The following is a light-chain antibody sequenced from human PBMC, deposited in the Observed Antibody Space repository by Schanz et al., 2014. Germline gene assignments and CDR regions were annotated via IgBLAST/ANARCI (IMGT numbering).Light chain of an antibody. Sequence: QSVLTQPASVSGSPGQSITISCTGTSSDVGDYNVVSWYQQHPGKAPKLMIYEGSKRPSGVSNRFSGSKSGTSASLAITGLQAEDEAEYYCQSYDSSLRYVFGTGTKVTVL. J-gene: IGLJ1*01. CDR2: EGS. CDR1: SSDVGDYNV. V-gene: IGLV2-14*02. CDR3: QSYDSSLRYV.